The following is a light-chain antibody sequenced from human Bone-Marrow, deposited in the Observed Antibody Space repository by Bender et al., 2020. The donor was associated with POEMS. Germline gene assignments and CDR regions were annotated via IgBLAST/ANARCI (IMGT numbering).Light chain of an antibody. J-gene: IGLJ2*01. CDR3: ATWDDNLHGVL. CDR1: SSNIGAHA. Sequence: QSVLTQPPSASGTPGQRVTISCSGGSSNIGAHAVNWYQHLPGTAPKLLIYSSHRRPSEVPDRFSGSRSGTSASLAISGLQSEDEADYYCATWDDNLHGVLFGGGTKLTVL. V-gene: IGLV1-44*01. CDR2: SSH.